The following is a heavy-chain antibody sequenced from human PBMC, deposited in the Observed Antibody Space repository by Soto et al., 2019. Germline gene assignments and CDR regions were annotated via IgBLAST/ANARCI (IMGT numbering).Heavy chain of an antibody. J-gene: IGHJ4*02. CDR2: IGSTSSYT. D-gene: IGHD6-19*01. V-gene: IGHV3-21*01. CDR3: ARDSALAGNY. CDR1: GFTFSSYA. Sequence: GGSLRLSCAASGFTFSSYAMNWVRQTQEKGLEWVSSIGSTSSYTHYSDSVKGRFTISRDNANNSLFLQMNSLRAEDTATYYCARDSALAGNYWGQGVLVTVSS.